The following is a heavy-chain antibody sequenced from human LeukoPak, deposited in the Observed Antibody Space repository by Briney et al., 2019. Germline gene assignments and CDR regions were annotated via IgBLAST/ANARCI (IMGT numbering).Heavy chain of an antibody. D-gene: IGHD4-17*01. V-gene: IGHV5-51*01. CDR3: ARRHDYGDYGAYYFVY. Sequence: GESLKISCKGYGYSFPSYWIGWVRQIPGKGLEWMGIIYPGDSDTRYSPSLQGQVTISADKSISTAYLQWNSLKASDTAMYYCARRHDYGDYGAYYFVYWGQGTLVTVSS. CDR2: IYPGDSDT. J-gene: IGHJ4*02. CDR1: GYSFPSYW.